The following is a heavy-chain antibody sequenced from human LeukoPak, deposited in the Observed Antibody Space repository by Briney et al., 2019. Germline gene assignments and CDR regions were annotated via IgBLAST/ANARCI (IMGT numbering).Heavy chain of an antibody. D-gene: IGHD3-22*01. J-gene: IGHJ4*02. Sequence: PGGSLRLSCAASGSTFSSYSMNWVRQAPGKGLEWVSSISSSSSYIYYADSVKGRFTISRDNAKNSLYLQMNSLRAEDTAVYYCARGCWYYYDSSGYYLSDYWGQGTLVTVSS. CDR3: ARGCWYYYDSSGYYLSDY. CDR2: ISSSSSYI. V-gene: IGHV3-21*01. CDR1: GSTFSSYS.